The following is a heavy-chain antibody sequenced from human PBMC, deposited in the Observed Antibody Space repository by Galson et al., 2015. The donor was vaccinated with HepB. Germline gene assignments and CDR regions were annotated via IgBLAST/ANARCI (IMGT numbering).Heavy chain of an antibody. J-gene: IGHJ3*02. V-gene: IGHV3-21*01. Sequence: SLRLSCAASGFTFSSYSMNWVRQAPGKGLEWVSSISSSSSYIYYADSVKGRFTISRDNAKNSLYLQMNSLRAEDTAVYYCARDLWSDTVTTRAFDIWGQGTMVTVSS. CDR1: GFTFSSYS. CDR2: ISSSSSYI. CDR3: ARDLWSDTVTTRAFDI. D-gene: IGHD4-17*01.